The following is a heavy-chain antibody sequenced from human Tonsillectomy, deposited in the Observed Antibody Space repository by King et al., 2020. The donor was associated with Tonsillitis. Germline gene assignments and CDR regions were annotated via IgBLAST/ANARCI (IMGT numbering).Heavy chain of an antibody. CDR1: GGSISSSSYY. J-gene: IGHJ6*02. D-gene: IGHD4-23*01. CDR2: IYYSGST. CDR3: AMVTYDYGGKWDYYYYGMDV. V-gene: IGHV4-39*01. Sequence: QLQESGPGLVKPSETLSLTCTVSGGSISSSSYYWGWIRQPPGKGLEWIGSIYYSGSTYYNPSLKSRVAISVDTSKNQFSLKLSSVTAADTAVYYCAMVTYDYGGKWDYYYYGMDVWGQGTTVTVSS.